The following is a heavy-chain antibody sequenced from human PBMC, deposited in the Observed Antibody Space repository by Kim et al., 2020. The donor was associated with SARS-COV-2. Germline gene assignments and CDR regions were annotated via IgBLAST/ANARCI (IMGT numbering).Heavy chain of an antibody. CDR3: ASERAGVLSIDY. CDR2: ISSSSSYT. D-gene: IGHD2-15*01. Sequence: GGSLRLSCAASGFTFSDYYMSWIRQAPGKGLEWVSYISSSSSYTNYADSVKGRFTISRDNAKNSLYLQMNRLRAEDTAVYYCASERAGVLSIDYWGQGTLVTVSS. V-gene: IGHV3-11*05. J-gene: IGHJ4*02. CDR1: GFTFSDYY.